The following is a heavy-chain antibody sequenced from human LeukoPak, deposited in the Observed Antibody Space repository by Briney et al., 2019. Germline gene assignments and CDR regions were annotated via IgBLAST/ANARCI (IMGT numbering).Heavy chain of an antibody. J-gene: IGHJ6*03. CDR3: EKYSNYYYYMDV. CDR1: GYSFTSYW. D-gene: IGHD4-11*01. CDR2: IYPGDSDT. Sequence: GASLKISCTGSGYSFTSYWIGWVRQIPRKRQGWMGIIYPGDSDTIHSQSLQGQVTIKADKSISTDYLQWSSQKATDNAMYYCEKYSNYYYYMDVWGKGTTVTVSS. V-gene: IGHV5-51*01.